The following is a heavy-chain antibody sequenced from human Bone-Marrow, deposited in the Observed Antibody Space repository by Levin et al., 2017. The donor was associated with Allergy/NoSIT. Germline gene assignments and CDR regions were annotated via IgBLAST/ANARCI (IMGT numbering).Heavy chain of an antibody. V-gene: IGHV3-21*01. J-gene: IGHJ4*02. CDR3: ARDQQKLHPDVPTSLDY. D-gene: IGHD6-13*01. CDR2: ISASSTYI. CDR1: GFTFSSYN. Sequence: GESLKISCAASGFTFSSYNINWVRQAPGKGLEWVSFISASSTYIYYADSVKGRFSVSRDNAKDSLYLHMNSLRAEDTAVYYCARDQQKLHPDVPTSLDYWGQGTLVTVSS.